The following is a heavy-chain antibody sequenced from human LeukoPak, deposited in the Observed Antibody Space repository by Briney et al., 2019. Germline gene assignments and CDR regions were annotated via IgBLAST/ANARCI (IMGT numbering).Heavy chain of an antibody. D-gene: IGHD2-2*01. CDR2: IKQDGSEK. V-gene: IGHV3-7*03. J-gene: IGHJ6*04. Sequence: PGGSLRLSCAASGFTFSDYWMSWVRQAPGKGLEWVAKIKQDGSEKYYVDSVKGRFTISRDNAKDALYLQMNSLRAEGTAVYYCARDRLYQLTRSYDYYYYGMEVWGKGATVTVSS. CDR3: ARDRLYQLTRSYDYYYYGMEV. CDR1: GFTFSDYW.